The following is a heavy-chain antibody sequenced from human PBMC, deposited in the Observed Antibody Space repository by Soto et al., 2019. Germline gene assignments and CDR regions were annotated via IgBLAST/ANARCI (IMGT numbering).Heavy chain of an antibody. Sequence: GGSLRLSCAGSGFTFSDYYINWVRQAPGKGLEWISYVSTRGSTVNYADSVEGRFTIFRDNAENSLYLQMNSLRPEDTAIYYCAREGGFWIGSYPPSQYYYIDVWAKGTKVTVSS. D-gene: IGHD3-3*01. V-gene: IGHV3-11*01. CDR3: AREGGFWIGSYPPSQYYYIDV. J-gene: IGHJ6*03. CDR2: VSTRGSTV. CDR1: GFTFSDYY.